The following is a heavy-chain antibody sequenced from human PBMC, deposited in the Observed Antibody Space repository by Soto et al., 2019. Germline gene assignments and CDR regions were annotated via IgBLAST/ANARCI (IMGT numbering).Heavy chain of an antibody. Sequence: GESLKISCKASGYSFISSWIGWVRQMPGKGLEWMGIIYPGDSDTRYSPSFQGQVTISADKSISTAYLQWSSLKASDTAMYYCARHVEDAYTYGYNYFGVDVWGQGTTVTVSS. D-gene: IGHD5-18*01. CDR2: IYPGDSDT. J-gene: IGHJ6*02. V-gene: IGHV5-51*01. CDR3: ARHVEDAYTYGYNYFGVDV. CDR1: GYSFISSW.